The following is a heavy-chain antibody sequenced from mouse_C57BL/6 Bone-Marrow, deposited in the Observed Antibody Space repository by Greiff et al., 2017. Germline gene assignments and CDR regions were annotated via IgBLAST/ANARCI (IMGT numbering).Heavy chain of an antibody. CDR1: GYTFTSYW. CDR2: IDPSDSYT. J-gene: IGHJ4*01. Sequence: QVQLQQPGAELVKPGASVKLSCKASGYTFTSYWMQWVKQRPGQGLEWIGEIDPSDSYTNYNQKFKGKATLTVDTSSSTAYMQLSSLTSEDSAVXYCARGDYWGQGTSVTVSS. V-gene: IGHV1-50*01. CDR3: ARGDY.